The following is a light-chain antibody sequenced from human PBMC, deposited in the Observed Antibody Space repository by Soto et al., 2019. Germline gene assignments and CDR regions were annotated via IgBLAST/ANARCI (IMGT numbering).Light chain of an antibody. CDR2: GAS. CDR3: QQYGSAPPYT. CDR1: QSVSSSY. J-gene: IGKJ2*01. V-gene: IGKV3-20*01. Sequence: EIVLTQSPGTLSLSPGERATLSCRASQSVSSSYLAWYQQKPGQAPRLLIYGASSRATGIPDRFSGSGSGTDFTLTSSRLEPEDFAVYDCQQYGSAPPYTFGQGPKLEIK.